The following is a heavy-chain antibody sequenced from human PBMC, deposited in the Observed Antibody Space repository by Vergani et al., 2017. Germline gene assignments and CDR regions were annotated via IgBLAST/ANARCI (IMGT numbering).Heavy chain of an antibody. Sequence: QVQLVQSGAEVKKPGSSVKVSCKASGGTFSSYAISWVRQAPGQGLEWMGGIIPIFGTANYAQKFQGRVTMTADESTSTAYMELSSLRSEDTAVYYCARVLLWFGESPREVYYYGMDVWGQGTTVTVSS. D-gene: IGHD3-10*01. CDR2: IIPIFGTA. V-gene: IGHV1-69*01. CDR1: GGTFSSYA. J-gene: IGHJ6*02. CDR3: ARVLLWFGESPREVYYYGMDV.